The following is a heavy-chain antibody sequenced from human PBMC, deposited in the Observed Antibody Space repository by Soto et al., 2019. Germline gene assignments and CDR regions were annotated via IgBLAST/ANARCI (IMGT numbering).Heavy chain of an antibody. CDR2: IYPNDADT. Sequence: GESLKISCEGSGYGFTSSWIAWVRQMPGKSLEWMGIIYPNDADTRYSPSFQGQVTISADKSTSTAYLQWTSLKTSDTAMYYCARVPSVVAPGNDYFGLDVWGQGTTVTVSS. D-gene: IGHD3-9*01. CDR3: ARVPSVVAPGNDYFGLDV. V-gene: IGHV5-51*01. CDR1: GYGFTSSW. J-gene: IGHJ6*02.